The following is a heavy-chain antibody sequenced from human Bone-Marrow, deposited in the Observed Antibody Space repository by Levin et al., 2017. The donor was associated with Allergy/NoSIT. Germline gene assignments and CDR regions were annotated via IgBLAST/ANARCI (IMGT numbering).Heavy chain of an antibody. D-gene: IGHD6-19*01. CDR1: GFTFSSYS. CDR3: ASQYSSGWVNWFDP. J-gene: IGHJ5*02. V-gene: IGHV3-21*01. Sequence: GGSLRLSCAASGFTFSSYSMNWVRQAPGKGLEWVSSISSSSSYIYYADSVKGRFTISRDNAKNSLYLQMNSLRAEDTAVYYCASQYSSGWVNWFDPWGQGTLVTVSS. CDR2: ISSSSSYI.